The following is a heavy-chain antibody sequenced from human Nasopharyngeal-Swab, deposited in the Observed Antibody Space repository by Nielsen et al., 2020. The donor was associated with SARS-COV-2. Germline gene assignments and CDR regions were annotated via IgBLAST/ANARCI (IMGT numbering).Heavy chain of an antibody. D-gene: IGHD5-18*01. CDR3: ARDRLGGYSYGYRAGRFDY. V-gene: IGHV1-3*01. CDR1: GYTFTSYA. CDR2: INAGNGNT. J-gene: IGHJ4*02. Sequence: ASVKVSCKASGYTFTSYAMHWVRQAPGQRLEWMGWINAGNGNTKYSQKFQGRVTITRDTSASIAYMELSSLRSEDTAVYYCARDRLGGYSYGYRAGRFDYWGQGTLVTVSS.